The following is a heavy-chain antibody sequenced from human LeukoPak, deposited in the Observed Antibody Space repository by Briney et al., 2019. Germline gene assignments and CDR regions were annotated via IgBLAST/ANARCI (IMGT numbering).Heavy chain of an antibody. Sequence: SETLSLTCAVYGGSFSGYYWSWVRQPPGKGLEWIASIYYTGSTYYNPSLKSRVNISLDMSKNEFFLTMTSVTAADTAVYFCTAEKNGSPHYWGQGTQVTVSS. J-gene: IGHJ4*02. CDR1: GGSFSGYY. D-gene: IGHD2-8*01. CDR3: TAEKNGSPHY. V-gene: IGHV4-34*01. CDR2: IYYTGST.